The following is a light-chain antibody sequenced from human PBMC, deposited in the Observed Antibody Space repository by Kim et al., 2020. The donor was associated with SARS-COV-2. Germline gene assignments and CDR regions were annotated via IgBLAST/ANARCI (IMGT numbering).Light chain of an antibody. J-gene: IGKJ1*01. Sequence: DIRMTQSPSTLSASVGDRVTITCRASQSISSWLAWYQQKPGKAPNLLIYKASSLQSGVPSRFSGSGSGTEFTLTITSLQPDDFATYYCQQYSTYSTFGQGTKVDIK. CDR2: KAS. V-gene: IGKV1-5*03. CDR3: QQYSTYST. CDR1: QSISSW.